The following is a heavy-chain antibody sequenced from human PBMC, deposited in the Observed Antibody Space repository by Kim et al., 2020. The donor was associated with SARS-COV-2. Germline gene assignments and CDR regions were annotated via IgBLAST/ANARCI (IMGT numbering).Heavy chain of an antibody. V-gene: IGHV3-7*05. D-gene: IGHD3-16*01. J-gene: IGHJ6*02. CDR3: ARDRHYVNYFYYAMDV. CDR1: GFTFSRYW. CDR2: VREDGSEK. Sequence: GGSLRLSCAASGFTFSRYWMSWVRQAPGKGLEWVANVREDGSEKYYVESVKGRFTVSRDNSKSSLYLQMNSLRAEDMAVYYCARDRHYVNYFYYAMDVWGRATTVTVSS.